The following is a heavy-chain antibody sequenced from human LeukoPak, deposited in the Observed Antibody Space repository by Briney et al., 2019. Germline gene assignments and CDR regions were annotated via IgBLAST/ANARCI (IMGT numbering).Heavy chain of an antibody. CDR3: ASRDPCSGGTCYGLGY. V-gene: IGHV3-23*01. CDR2: ISSSGGKT. D-gene: IGHD2-15*01. J-gene: IGHJ4*02. CDR1: GFTFSNYG. Sequence: GGSLRLSCAASGFTFSNYGMRWVRQAPGKGLEWVSAISSSGGKTYYADSVKGRFTISRDNSKNTLYLQTNSLRAEDTAVYYCASRDPCSGGTCYGLGYWGQGTLVTVSS.